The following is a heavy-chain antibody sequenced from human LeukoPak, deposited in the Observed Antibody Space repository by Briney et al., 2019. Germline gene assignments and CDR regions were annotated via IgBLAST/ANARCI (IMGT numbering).Heavy chain of an antibody. CDR3: AKDSFSSR. Sequence: GSLRLSCAASGFTFCSDSLTWGRQAPGKGLEWVSTISGSGVSTFYADPVKGRFTISRDNSKNTLYLHMNSLSAEDTAIYYCAKDSFSSRWGQGTLVTVSS. D-gene: IGHD2-2*01. CDR1: GFTFCSDS. CDR2: ISGSGVST. J-gene: IGHJ4*02. V-gene: IGHV3-23*01.